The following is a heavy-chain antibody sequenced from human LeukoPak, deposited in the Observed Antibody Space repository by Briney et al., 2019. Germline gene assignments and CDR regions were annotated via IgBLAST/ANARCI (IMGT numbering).Heavy chain of an antibody. CDR3: ARETGATIDY. D-gene: IGHD1-26*01. CDR2: INPNSGGT. J-gene: IGHJ4*02. V-gene: IGHV1-2*02. CDR1: GYTFTGYN. Sequence: ASVRVSCKASGYTFTGYNMNWVRQALGQGLEWMGWINPNSGGTNYAQKFQGRVTMTRDTSISTAYMELSRLRSDDAAVYYCARETGATIDYWGQGTLVTVSS.